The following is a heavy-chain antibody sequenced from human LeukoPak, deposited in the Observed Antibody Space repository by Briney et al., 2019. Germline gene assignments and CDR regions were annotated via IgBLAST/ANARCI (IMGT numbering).Heavy chain of an antibody. V-gene: IGHV3-30*18. J-gene: IGHJ4*02. CDR1: GFTFSSHG. Sequence: GGSLRLSCAASGFTFSSHGMHWVRQAPGKGLEWVAVISYDGSNKYYADSVKGRFTISRDNSKNTLYLQMNSLRAEDTAVYYCAKGGYYFDYWGQGTLVTVSS. CDR3: AKGGYYFDY. CDR2: ISYDGSNK.